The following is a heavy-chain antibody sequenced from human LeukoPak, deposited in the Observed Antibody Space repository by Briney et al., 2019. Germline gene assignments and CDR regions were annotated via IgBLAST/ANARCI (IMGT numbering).Heavy chain of an antibody. D-gene: IGHD3-22*01. J-gene: IGHJ4*02. CDR3: ARGYDSSGLFYY. CDR1: GFTVSSNY. Sequence: GGSLRLSCAASGFTVSSNYMSWVRQAPGKGLEWVSVIYSGGSTYYADSVKGRFTISRDNSKNTLYLQMNSLRAEDTAVFYCARGYDSSGLFYYWGQGTLVTVSS. V-gene: IGHV3-66*01. CDR2: IYSGGST.